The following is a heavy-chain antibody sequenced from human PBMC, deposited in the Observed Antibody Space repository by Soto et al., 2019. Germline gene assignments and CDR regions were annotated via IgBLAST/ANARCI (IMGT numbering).Heavy chain of an antibody. D-gene: IGHD2-15*01. CDR1: GFTFRDYY. CDR3: ARAYSDAFDI. J-gene: IGHJ3*02. Sequence: QVQLVESGGGLVKPGGSLRLSCAASGFTFRDYYMTWIRQAPGKGLEWVSYISSSGTGIYYADSVKGRFTISRDNDKNSLYLQMSSLRAEDTAMYYCARAYSDAFDIWGQGTMVTVSS. CDR2: ISSSGTGI. V-gene: IGHV3-11*01.